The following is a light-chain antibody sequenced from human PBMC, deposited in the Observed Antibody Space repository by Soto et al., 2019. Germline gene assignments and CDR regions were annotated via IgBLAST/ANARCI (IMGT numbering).Light chain of an antibody. CDR3: QQSYSTLYT. J-gene: IGKJ2*01. CDR2: AAS. V-gene: IGKV1-39*01. CDR1: QSISSY. Sequence: DIQMTQSPSSLSASVGDRVTITCRASQSISSYLNWYQQKPGEAPKLLIYAASSLQSGVPSRFSGSGSGTDFTLTISSLQPEDFATYYCQQSYSTLYTFGQGTKVDIK.